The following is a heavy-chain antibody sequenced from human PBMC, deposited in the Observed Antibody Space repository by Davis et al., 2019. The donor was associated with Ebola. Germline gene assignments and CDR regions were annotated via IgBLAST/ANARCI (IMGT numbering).Heavy chain of an antibody. CDR2: IYWDDDK. J-gene: IGHJ3*02. CDR1: GFSLSTSGMG. Sequence: SGPTLVKPTQTLTLTCTFSGFSLSTSGMGVGWIRQPPGKALEWLALIYWDDDKRYRPSLKSRLTITKDTSKNQVVLTMTNMDPVDTATYYCAHRETSYYYGSGTQRRAFDIWGQGTMVTVSS. V-gene: IGHV2-5*02. D-gene: IGHD3-10*01. CDR3: AHRETSYYYGSGTQRRAFDI.